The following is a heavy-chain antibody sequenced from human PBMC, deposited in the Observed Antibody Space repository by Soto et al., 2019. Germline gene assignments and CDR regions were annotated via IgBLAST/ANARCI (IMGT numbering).Heavy chain of an antibody. CDR3: ASYTGKGGDWCDP. CDR1: GGSISSSNW. V-gene: IGHV4-4*02. CDR2: IYHSGST. J-gene: IGHJ5*02. Sequence: QVQLQESGPGLVKPSGTLSLTCAVSGGSISSSNWWGWVRQPPGKGLEWIGEIYHSGSTNYNPYLKSRVTISVDKSKNQFSLKLSSVTAADTAVYYCASYTGKGGDWCDPWGQGTLVTVSS. D-gene: IGHD2-8*02.